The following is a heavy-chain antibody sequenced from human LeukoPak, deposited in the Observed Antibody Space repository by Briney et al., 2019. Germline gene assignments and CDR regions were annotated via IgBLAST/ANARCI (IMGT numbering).Heavy chain of an antibody. CDR3: AGERGEEYSSGWYKRNYFDN. D-gene: IGHD6-19*01. CDR2: GDYSGGT. V-gene: IGHV4-59*12. CDR1: GGPISSYY. Sequence: PSETLSLTCTVSGGPISSYYWSWIRQPPGKGLEWIASGDYSGGTYYNPSLESRVAISADMSKNQFSLKLTSVTGADTAVYYCAGERGEEYSSGWYKRNYFDNWGQGIRVTVSS. J-gene: IGHJ4*02.